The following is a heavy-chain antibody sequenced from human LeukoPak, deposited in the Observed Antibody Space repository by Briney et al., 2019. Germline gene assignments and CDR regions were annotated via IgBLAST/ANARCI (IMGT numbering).Heavy chain of an antibody. Sequence: SETLSLTCIFSGGSISISTYFWGSIRQPPGKGLELIGIISYNGTTYYNPPLKRKVTSPSHTSNNQFSLKLTSVTASATAVYYCARSVRYYGDYGGAFDYWGQGTLVTVSS. CDR1: GGSISISTYF. CDR2: ISYNGTT. D-gene: IGHD4-17*01. V-gene: IGHV4-39*01. CDR3: ARSVRYYGDYGGAFDY. J-gene: IGHJ4*02.